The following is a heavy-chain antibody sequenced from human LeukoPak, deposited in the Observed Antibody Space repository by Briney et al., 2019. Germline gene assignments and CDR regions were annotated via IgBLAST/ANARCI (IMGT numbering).Heavy chain of an antibody. CDR1: GGTFSSYA. D-gene: IGHD6-13*01. CDR2: IIPIFGTA. CDR3: ARVGRSSSWRFDY. J-gene: IGHJ4*02. Sequence: ASAKVSCKASGGTFSSYAISWVRQAPGQGLEWMGGIIPIFGTANYAQKFQGRVTITADESTGTAYMELSSLRSEDTAVYYCARVGRSSSWRFDYWGQGTLVTVSS. V-gene: IGHV1-69*13.